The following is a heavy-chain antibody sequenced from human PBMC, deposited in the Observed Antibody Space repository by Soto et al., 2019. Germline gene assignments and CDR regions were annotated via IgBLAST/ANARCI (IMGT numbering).Heavy chain of an antibody. J-gene: IGHJ5*02. Sequence: GESLKISCAASGFTFNSYALHWVRQAPGKGLEWVAVISYDGSNKYYAESVKGRFTISRDNSKNTLYLQMNTLRTEDTAVYYCARDGRCGGGTCYSSGWFDPWGQGTLVTVSS. D-gene: IGHD2-15*01. CDR2: ISYDGSNK. CDR3: ARDGRCGGGTCYSSGWFDP. CDR1: GFTFNSYA. V-gene: IGHV3-30*04.